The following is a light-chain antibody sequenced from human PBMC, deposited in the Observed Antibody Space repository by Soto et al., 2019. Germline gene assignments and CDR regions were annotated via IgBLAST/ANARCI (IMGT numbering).Light chain of an antibody. CDR2: EAT. V-gene: IGLV2-14*02. CDR3: CSYAGNKTVV. J-gene: IGLJ3*02. CDR1: SSDVGSYNL. Sequence: QSALTQPASVSGSPEQSITISCTGTSSDVGSYNLVSWYQQHPGKAPEVMIYEATKRPSGVSNRFSGSKSGNTASLTISGLQAEDEAVYFCCSYAGNKTVVFGGGTKLTVL.